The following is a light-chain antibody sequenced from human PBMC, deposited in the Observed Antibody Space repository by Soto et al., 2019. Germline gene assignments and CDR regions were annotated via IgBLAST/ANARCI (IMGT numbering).Light chain of an antibody. CDR3: QEYNSHSRYT. V-gene: IGKV1-5*03. Sequence: DIQMTQSPSTLSASVGDRVTITCRASQSISSWLAWYQQKPGEAPKLLIYTASSLESGVPSRFSGSGSVTEFTLTISSLQPDDFATYYCQEYNSHSRYTFGQGTKLEIK. J-gene: IGKJ2*01. CDR1: QSISSW. CDR2: TAS.